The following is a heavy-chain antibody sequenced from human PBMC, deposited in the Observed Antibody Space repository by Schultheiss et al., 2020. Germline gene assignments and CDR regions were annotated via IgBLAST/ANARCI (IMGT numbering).Heavy chain of an antibody. Sequence: SETLSLTCTVSGGSISSGDYYWSWIRQPPGKGLEWIGYIYYSGSTYYNPSLKSRVTISVDTSKNQFSLKLSSVTAADTAVYYCASGYSGYDYDLLFDYWGQGTLVTVSS. CDR2: IYYSGST. CDR1: GGSISSGDYY. J-gene: IGHJ4*02. D-gene: IGHD5-12*01. V-gene: IGHV4-30-4*02. CDR3: ASGYSGYDYDLLFDY.